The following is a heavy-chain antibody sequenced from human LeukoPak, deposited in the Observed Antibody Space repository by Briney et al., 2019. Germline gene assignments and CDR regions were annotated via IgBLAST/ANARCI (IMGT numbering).Heavy chain of an antibody. CDR2: GHLNWAT. D-gene: IGHD3-3*01. J-gene: IGHJ1*01. Sequence: SGTLSLTCAVSGGSILTTNWRSWVRQPPGKGLEWIGEGHLNWATHYNPSLGSRVSMLLDKSKNHVFLKLASVTAADTAIYYCTRESEACSPFGLWGQGTLVTVSS. CDR1: GGSILTTNW. CDR3: TRESEACSPFGL. V-gene: IGHV4-4*02.